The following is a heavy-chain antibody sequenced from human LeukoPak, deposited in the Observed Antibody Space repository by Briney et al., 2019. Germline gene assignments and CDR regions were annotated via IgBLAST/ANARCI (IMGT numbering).Heavy chain of an antibody. D-gene: IGHD6-13*01. CDR1: GFIFSDYY. Sequence: TGGSLRLSCAASGFIFSDYYMSWIRQAPGKGLEWVSSISSSSYIYYADSVKGRFTISRDNAKNSLYLQMKSLRAEDTAVYYCARDRESSSWFDYWGQGTLVTVSS. J-gene: IGHJ4*02. CDR3: ARDRESSSWFDY. V-gene: IGHV3-69-1*01. CDR2: ISSSSYI.